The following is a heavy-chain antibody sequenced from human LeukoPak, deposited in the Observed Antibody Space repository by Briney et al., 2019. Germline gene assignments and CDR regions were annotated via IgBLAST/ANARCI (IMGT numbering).Heavy chain of an antibody. J-gene: IGHJ4*02. CDR1: GFTFSSYS. Sequence: GGSLRLSCAASGFTFSSYSMNWVRQAPGKGLELVSYISSSSSTIYYADSVKGRFTISRDNAKNSLYLQMNSLRAEDTAVYYCASILASMTFWGQGTLVTVSS. CDR3: ASILASMTF. CDR2: ISSSSSTI. V-gene: IGHV3-48*01.